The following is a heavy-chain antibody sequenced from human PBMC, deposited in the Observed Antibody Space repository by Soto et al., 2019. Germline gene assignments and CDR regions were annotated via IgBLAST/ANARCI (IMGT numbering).Heavy chain of an antibody. D-gene: IGHD6-6*01. CDR3: ARDYSSSSVIWFDP. Sequence: QVQLQQWGAGLLKPSETLSLTCAVYGGSFSGYYWSWIRQPPGKGLGWIGEINHSGSTNYNPSLKSRVTISVDTSKNQFSLKLSSVTAADTAVYYCARDYSSSSVIWFDPWGQGTLVTVSS. J-gene: IGHJ5*02. V-gene: IGHV4-34*01. CDR2: INHSGST. CDR1: GGSFSGYY.